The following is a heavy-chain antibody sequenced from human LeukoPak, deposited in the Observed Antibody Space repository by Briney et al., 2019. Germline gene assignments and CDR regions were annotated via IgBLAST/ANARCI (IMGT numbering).Heavy chain of an antibody. V-gene: IGHV4-30-2*01. D-gene: IGHD1-1*01. Sequence: SETLSLTCAVSGGSISSGGYSWSWIRQPPGKGLEWIGYIYHSGSTYYNPSLKSRVTISVDRSKNRFSLKLSSVTAADTAVYYCARGYEGNYYYYYGMDVWGKGTTVTVSS. CDR2: IYHSGST. CDR3: ARGYEGNYYYYYGMDV. J-gene: IGHJ6*04. CDR1: GGSISSGGYS.